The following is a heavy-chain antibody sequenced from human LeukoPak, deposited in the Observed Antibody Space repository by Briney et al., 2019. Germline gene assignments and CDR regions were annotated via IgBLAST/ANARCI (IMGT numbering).Heavy chain of an antibody. Sequence: GGSLRLSCVGSGFRFSNYAMNWVRQAPGKGLQWVSALSRSGSRTFYADSVKGRFTISRDNSKNTLYLQMDSLRAEDTAIYYCAKDDSSGYYHDHWGQGTLVTVSS. CDR2: LSRSGSRT. D-gene: IGHD3-22*01. V-gene: IGHV3-23*01. CDR3: AKDDSSGYYHDH. CDR1: GFRFSNYA. J-gene: IGHJ5*02.